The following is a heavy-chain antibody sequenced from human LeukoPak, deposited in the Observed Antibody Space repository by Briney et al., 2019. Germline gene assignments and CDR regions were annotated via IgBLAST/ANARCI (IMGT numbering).Heavy chain of an antibody. CDR1: GGSFNGYY. V-gene: IGHV4-34*01. CDR2: INHSGST. J-gene: IGHJ6*03. CDR3: ARAAAAYYYYYYMDV. Sequence: SETLSLTCAVYGGSFNGYYWSWIRQPPGKGLEWIGEINHSGSTNYNPSLKSRVTISVDTSKNQFSLKLSSVTAADTAVYYCARAAAAYYYYYYMDVWGKGTTVTVSS. D-gene: IGHD2-2*01.